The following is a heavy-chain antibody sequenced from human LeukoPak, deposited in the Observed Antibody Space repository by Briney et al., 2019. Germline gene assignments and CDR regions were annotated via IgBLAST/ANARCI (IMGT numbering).Heavy chain of an antibody. J-gene: IGHJ4*02. V-gene: IGHV4-4*02. D-gene: IGHD4-23*01. CDR3: ARGSSANSDIYDY. CDR1: GGSISSSNW. CDR2: IYHSGST. Sequence: SETLSLTCAVSGGSISSSNWWSWVRQPPGKGLEWIGEIYHSGSTNYNPSLKSRVTISVDKSKNQFSLKLSSVTAADTAVYYCARGSSANSDIYDYWGQGTLVTVSS.